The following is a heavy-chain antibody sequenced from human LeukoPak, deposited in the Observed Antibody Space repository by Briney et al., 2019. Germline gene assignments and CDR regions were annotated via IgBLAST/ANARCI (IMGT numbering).Heavy chain of an antibody. CDR3: ARGRGLWKGTEGPFDY. CDR2: INHSGST. CDR1: GGSFSGYY. V-gene: IGHV4-34*01. J-gene: IGHJ4*02. Sequence: PSETLSPTCAVYGGSFSGYYWSWIRQPPGKGLEWIGEINHSGSTNYNPSLKSRVTISVDTSKNQFSLKLSSVTAADTAVYYCARGRGLWKGTEGPFDYWGQGTLVTVSS. D-gene: IGHD2-8*02.